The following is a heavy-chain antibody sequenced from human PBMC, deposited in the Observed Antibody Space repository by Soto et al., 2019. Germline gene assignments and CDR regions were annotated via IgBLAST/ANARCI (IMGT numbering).Heavy chain of an antibody. CDR3: ARRSYGYEGAFDI. J-gene: IGHJ3*02. Sequence: SETLSLTCTVSGGSISSSSYYWGWIRQPPGKGLEWIGSIYYSGSTYYNPSLKSRVTISVDTSKNQFSLKLSSVTAADTAVYYCARRSYGYEGAFDIWGQGTMVTVSS. CDR2: IYYSGST. CDR1: GGSISSSSYY. V-gene: IGHV4-39*01. D-gene: IGHD5-18*01.